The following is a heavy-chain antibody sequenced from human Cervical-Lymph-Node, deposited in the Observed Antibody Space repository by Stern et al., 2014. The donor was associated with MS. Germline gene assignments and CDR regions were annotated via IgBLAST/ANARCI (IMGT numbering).Heavy chain of an antibody. D-gene: IGHD4-23*01. CDR3: AKLSHDYGGYMEN. V-gene: IGHV3-9*01. J-gene: IGHJ4*02. Sequence: EVQLVESGGGLVQPGRSLRLSCVSSGFTFDNFAIHLVRQGPGKGLEWVYGISWNSGSIGYADSVKGRFSISRDNAKNSLYLQMNSLRVEDTALYYCAKLSHDYGGYMENWGQGTQVTVSS. CDR1: GFTFDNFA. CDR2: ISWNSGSI.